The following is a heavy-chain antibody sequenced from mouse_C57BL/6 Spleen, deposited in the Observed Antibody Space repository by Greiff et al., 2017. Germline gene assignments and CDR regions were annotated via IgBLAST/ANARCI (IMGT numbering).Heavy chain of an antibody. D-gene: IGHD2-1*01. CDR2: INPNNGGT. CDR1: GYTFTDYN. Sequence: EVQLQESGPELVKPGASVKIPCKASGYTFTDYNMAWVKQSHGKSLEWIGDINPNNGGTIYNQKFKGKATLTVDKSSSTAYMELRSLTSEDTAVYYCARVDGNWGGYFDYWGQGTTLTVSS. V-gene: IGHV1-18*01. CDR3: ARVDGNWGGYFDY. J-gene: IGHJ2*01.